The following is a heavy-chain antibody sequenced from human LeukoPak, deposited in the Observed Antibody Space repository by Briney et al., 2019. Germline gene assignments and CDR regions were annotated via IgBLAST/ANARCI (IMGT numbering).Heavy chain of an antibody. CDR3: ALEGIAVPFDY. CDR2: ISSSGSTM. CDR1: GLTFSSYS. Sequence: GGSLRLSCAVSGLTFSSYSMNWVRQAPGKGLEWLSYISSSGSTMYYADSVKGRFTISRDNARNSLYLQMNSLRVEDTAVYYCALEGIAVPFDYWGQGTLVTVSS. V-gene: IGHV3-48*04. D-gene: IGHD6-19*01. J-gene: IGHJ4*02.